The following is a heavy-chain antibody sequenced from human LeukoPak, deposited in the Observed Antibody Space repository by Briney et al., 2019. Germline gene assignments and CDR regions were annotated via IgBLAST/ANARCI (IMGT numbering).Heavy chain of an antibody. V-gene: IGHV4-34*01. CDR3: AREYGDFDY. D-gene: IGHD4-17*01. CDR1: GGSLSGYY. Sequence: SETLSLTCAVFGGSLSGYYLSWIRQPPGKGLEWIGEINHGGSTNYNPSLKSRVSTSVDTSKNQFSLILSSVTAADTAVYYCAREYGDFDYWGQGTLVTVSS. CDR2: INHGGST. J-gene: IGHJ4*02.